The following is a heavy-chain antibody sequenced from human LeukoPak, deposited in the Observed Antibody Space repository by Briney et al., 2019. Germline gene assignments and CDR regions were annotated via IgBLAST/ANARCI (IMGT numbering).Heavy chain of an antibody. CDR3: ARGGITVAGRSRYSWFDP. V-gene: IGHV1-18*01. D-gene: IGHD6-19*01. CDR1: GYTFTSLG. J-gene: IGHJ5*02. CDR2: ISTYNGNT. Sequence: ASVKVSCKASGYTFTSLGISWMRQAPGQGLEWMGWISTYNGNTNYAQKLQGRVTMTTDTSTSTVYMELRSLRSDDTAVYYCARGGITVAGRSRYSWFDPWGQGTLVTVSS.